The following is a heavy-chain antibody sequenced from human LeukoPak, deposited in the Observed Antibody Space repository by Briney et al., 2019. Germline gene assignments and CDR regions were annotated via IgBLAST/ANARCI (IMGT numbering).Heavy chain of an antibody. V-gene: IGHV4-30-2*01. CDR2: IYHSGST. CDR1: GGSISSGGYS. Sequence: TSETLSLTCAVSGGSISSGGYSWSWIRQPPGKGLEWIGYIYHSGSTYYNPSLKSRVTISVDRSKNQFSLKLSSVTAADTAVYYCARAQLSDFWSGYYTPSHNWFDPWGQGTLVTVSS. D-gene: IGHD3-3*01. J-gene: IGHJ5*02. CDR3: ARAQLSDFWSGYYTPSHNWFDP.